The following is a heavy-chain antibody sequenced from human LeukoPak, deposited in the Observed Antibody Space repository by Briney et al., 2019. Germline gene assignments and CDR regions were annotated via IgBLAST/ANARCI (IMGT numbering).Heavy chain of an antibody. Sequence: GGSLRLSCAASGFTFSSYWMTWVRQAPGKGLEWVSAITGSGGRTYYADSVKGRFTISRDNSKNTLYLQMNSLRAEDTAIYYCAKEYTGTFSPFPSYFDNWGQGTLVTVSS. CDR2: ITGSGGRT. CDR3: AKEYTGTFSPFPSYFDN. CDR1: GFTFSSYW. D-gene: IGHD1-26*01. V-gene: IGHV3-23*01. J-gene: IGHJ4*02.